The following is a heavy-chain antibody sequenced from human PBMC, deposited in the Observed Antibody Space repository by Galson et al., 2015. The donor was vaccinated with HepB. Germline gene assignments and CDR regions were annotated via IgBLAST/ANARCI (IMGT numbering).Heavy chain of an antibody. J-gene: IGHJ4*02. CDR3: ALINSEWLAYDY. CDR1: GYSFTSYW. V-gene: IGHV5-10-1*01. CDR2: IDPSDSYT. Sequence: QSGAAVKKPGESLRISCKGSGYSFTSYWSRWVRQMPGEGLEWLGRIDPSDSYTNYSPSFQGHVTISADKSISTAYLQWSSLKTADTASYNCALINSEWLAYDYWGQGTLVTVSS. D-gene: IGHD6-19*01.